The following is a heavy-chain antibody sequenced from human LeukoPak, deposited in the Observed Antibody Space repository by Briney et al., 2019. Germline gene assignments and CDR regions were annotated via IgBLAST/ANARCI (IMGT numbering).Heavy chain of an antibody. J-gene: IGHJ3*02. D-gene: IGHD1-1*01. V-gene: IGHV3-7*01. CDR3: ATTRYLGAFDI. CDR2: IKQDGSEE. CDR1: GFSFSSYW. Sequence: GGSLRLSCAASGFSFSSYWMTWVRRAPGKGLEWVANIKQDGSEEHYVDSVKGRFTISRDNAKKSLFLQMNSLRGEDTAVYYCATTRYLGAFDIWGQGTMVTVSS.